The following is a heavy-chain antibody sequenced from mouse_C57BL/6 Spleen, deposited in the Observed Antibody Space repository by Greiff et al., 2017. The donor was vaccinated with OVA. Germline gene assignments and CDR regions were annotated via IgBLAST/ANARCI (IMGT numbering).Heavy chain of an antibody. J-gene: IGHJ4*01. V-gene: IGHV5-9*01. CDR2: ISGGGGNT. CDR3: ARASYYGSSYYAMDY. CDR1: GFTFSSYT. Sequence: EVKLMESGGGLVKPGGSLKLSCAASGFTFSSYTMSWVRQTPEKRLEWVATISGGGGNTYYPDSVKGRFTISRDNAKNTLYLQMSSLRSEDTALYYWARASYYGSSYYAMDYWGQGTSVTVSS. D-gene: IGHD1-1*01.